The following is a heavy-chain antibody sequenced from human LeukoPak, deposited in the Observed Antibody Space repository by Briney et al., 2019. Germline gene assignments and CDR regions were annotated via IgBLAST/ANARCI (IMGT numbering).Heavy chain of an antibody. V-gene: IGHV3-30*04. Sequence: GRSLRLSCAASGFTFSSYAMHWVRQAPGKGLEWVAVISYDGSNKYYADSVKGRFTISRDNSKNTLYLQMNSLRAEDTAVYYCAKGTRITIFGGTLDQYYYYGMDVWGQGTTVTVSS. CDR2: ISYDGSNK. D-gene: IGHD3-3*01. CDR1: GFTFSSYA. CDR3: AKGTRITIFGGTLDQYYYYGMDV. J-gene: IGHJ6*02.